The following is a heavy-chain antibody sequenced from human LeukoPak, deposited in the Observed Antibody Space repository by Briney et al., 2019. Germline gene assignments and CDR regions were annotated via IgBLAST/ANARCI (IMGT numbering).Heavy chain of an antibody. Sequence: ASVKVSCKASGYTFTSYGISWVRQAPGQGPEWMGWISPYNGNTNYAQKLQGRVTMTTDTSTTTAYMELRSLRSDDTAVYYCAREMATIVNQFDYWGQGTLVTVSS. CDR2: ISPYNGNT. D-gene: IGHD5-24*01. V-gene: IGHV1-18*01. CDR3: AREMATIVNQFDY. CDR1: GYTFTSYG. J-gene: IGHJ4*02.